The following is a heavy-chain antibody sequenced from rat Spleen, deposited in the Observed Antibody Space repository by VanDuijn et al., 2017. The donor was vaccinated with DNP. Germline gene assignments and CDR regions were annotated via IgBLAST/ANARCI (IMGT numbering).Heavy chain of an antibody. D-gene: IGHD1-11*01. CDR3: AKGPNYGVYSDYFDY. J-gene: IGHJ4*01. CDR2: INKESGTI. CDR1: GFNFNDYW. Sequence: EVKLVKSGGGLVQPGRSLKLSCTASGFNFNDYWMGWVRQAPGKGLEWIGEINKESGTIIYSPSLKDKFAISRDNAQNTLYLQMNKLGSEDTAIYHCAKGPNYGVYSDYFDYWGQGASVTVSS. V-gene: IGHV4-2*01.